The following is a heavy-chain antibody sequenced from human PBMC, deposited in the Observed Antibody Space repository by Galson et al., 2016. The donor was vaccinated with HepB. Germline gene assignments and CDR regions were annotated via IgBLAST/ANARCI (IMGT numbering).Heavy chain of an antibody. D-gene: IGHD1-1*01. CDR2: IYPGDSNA. J-gene: IGHJ6*02. CDR3: ARRGGRTTGTDPHYYYGMDV. Sequence: QSGAEVKKPGESLKISCKGSGYSFTTYWIGWVRQMPGKGLEWMGMIYPGDSNARYSPSFQGQVTFSADKSISTACLQWSSLKASDTAMYYCARRGGRTTGTDPHYYYGMDVWGQGTTVTVSS. V-gene: IGHV5-51*01. CDR1: GYSFTTYW.